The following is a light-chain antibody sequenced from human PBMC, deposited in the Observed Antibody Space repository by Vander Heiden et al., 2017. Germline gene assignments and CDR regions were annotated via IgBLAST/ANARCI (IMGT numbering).Light chain of an antibody. V-gene: IGLV1-47*01. CDR1: SSNIGSNY. J-gene: IGLJ2*01. Sequence: VLTPPPAASGTPGQRVTISCSGSSSNIGSNYVYWYQQLPGTAPKLLIYRNNQRPSGVPDRFSVFKSGTSASLAISGLRSEDEADYYCATWDDSLRGGVFGGGTTLTVL. CDR2: RNN. CDR3: ATWDDSLRGGV.